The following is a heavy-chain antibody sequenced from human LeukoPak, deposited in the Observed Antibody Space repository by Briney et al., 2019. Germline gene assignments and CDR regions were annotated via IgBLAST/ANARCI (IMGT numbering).Heavy chain of an antibody. CDR3: ARDLPLPAYDSTSHYMDV. J-gene: IGHJ6*03. Sequence: GASVKVSCKASGYTFTSYGISWVRQAPGQGLEWMGWISAYNGNTNYAQKLQGRVTMTTDTSTSTAYMELRSLRSDDTAVYYCARDLPLPAYDSTSHYMDVWGKGTTVTVSS. CDR1: GYTFTSYG. CDR2: ISAYNGNT. D-gene: IGHD3-3*01. V-gene: IGHV1-18*01.